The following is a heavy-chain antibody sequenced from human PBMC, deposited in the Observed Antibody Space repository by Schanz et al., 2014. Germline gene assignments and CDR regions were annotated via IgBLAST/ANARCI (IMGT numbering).Heavy chain of an antibody. Sequence: QVQLVQSGAEVKKPGSSMKVSCKASGGTFNSYTINWVRQARGQGLEWMGRIIPIHGIVNYAQRFQDRVRITADKSTSTAYMELSSLRSDDTAVYYCARGGGPEDVFDIWGQGTILTVSS. CDR1: GGTFNSYT. CDR3: ARGGGPEDVFDI. D-gene: IGHD2-15*01. J-gene: IGHJ3*02. V-gene: IGHV1-69*02. CDR2: IIPIHGIV.